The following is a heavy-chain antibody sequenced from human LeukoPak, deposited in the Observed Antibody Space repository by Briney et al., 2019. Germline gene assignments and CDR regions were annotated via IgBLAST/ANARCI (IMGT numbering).Heavy chain of an antibody. D-gene: IGHD1-26*01. V-gene: IGHV3-30*02. CDR3: ARVGIVGANYYYYMDV. J-gene: IGHJ6*03. Sequence: GGSLRLSCAASGFTFSSYGMHWVRQAPGKGLEWVAFIRYDGSNKYYADSVKGRFTISRDNSKNSLYLQMNSLRAEDTAVYYCARVGIVGANYYYYMDVWGKGTTVTISS. CDR2: IRYDGSNK. CDR1: GFTFSSYG.